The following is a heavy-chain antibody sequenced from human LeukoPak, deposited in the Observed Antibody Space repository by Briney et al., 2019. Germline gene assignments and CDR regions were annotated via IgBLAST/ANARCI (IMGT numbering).Heavy chain of an antibody. D-gene: IGHD6-6*01. Sequence: GGSLRLSCAASGFTFDDYAMHWVRQAPGKGLEWVSGISWNSGSIGYADSVKGRFTISRDNAKNSLYLQMNSLRAEDMALYYCAKDLYSSSSGYFDYWGQGALVTVSS. CDR1: GFTFDDYA. J-gene: IGHJ4*02. CDR3: AKDLYSSSSGYFDY. V-gene: IGHV3-9*03. CDR2: ISWNSGSI.